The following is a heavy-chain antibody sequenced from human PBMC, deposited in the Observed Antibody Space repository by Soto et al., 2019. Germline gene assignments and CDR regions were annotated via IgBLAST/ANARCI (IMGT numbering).Heavy chain of an antibody. D-gene: IGHD5-12*01. Sequence: SETLSLTCTVSGGSISSYYWSWIRQPPGKGLEWIGYIYYSGSTNYNPSLKSRVTISVDTSKNQFSLKLSSVTAADTAVYYCARLFRAFSGYDYYYYYYMDVWGKGTTVTVSS. V-gene: IGHV4-59*08. J-gene: IGHJ6*03. CDR3: ARLFRAFSGYDYYYYYYMDV. CDR1: GGSISSYY. CDR2: IYYSGST.